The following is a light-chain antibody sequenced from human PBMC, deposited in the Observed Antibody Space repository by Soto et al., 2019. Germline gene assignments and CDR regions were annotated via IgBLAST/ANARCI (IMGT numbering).Light chain of an antibody. CDR2: DAS. J-gene: IGKJ1*01. CDR1: QTISSW. Sequence: DIRMTQSPSTLSASVGDRVTITCRASQTISSWLAWYQQKPGKAPKLLIYDASSLESGVPSRFSGRGSGTQFTLTISSLQPDDFATYYCQPYNSFSGTFGPGTKVDVK. V-gene: IGKV1-5*01. CDR3: QPYNSFSGT.